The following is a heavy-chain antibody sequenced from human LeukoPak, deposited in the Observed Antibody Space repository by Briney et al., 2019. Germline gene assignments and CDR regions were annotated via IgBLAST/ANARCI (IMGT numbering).Heavy chain of an antibody. Sequence: GGSLRLSCAASGFTFDDYAMHWVRQAPGKGLEWVSGISWNSGSIGYADSVKGRFTISRDNAKNSLYLQMNSLRAEDTALYYCAKNLYYYYGSGSYRGGYRDAFDIWGQGTMVTVSS. V-gene: IGHV3-9*01. J-gene: IGHJ3*02. CDR1: GFTFDDYA. CDR2: ISWNSGSI. CDR3: AKNLYYYYGSGSYRGGYRDAFDI. D-gene: IGHD3-10*01.